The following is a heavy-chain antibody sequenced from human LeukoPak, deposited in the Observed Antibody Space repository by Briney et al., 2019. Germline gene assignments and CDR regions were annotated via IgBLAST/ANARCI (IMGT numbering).Heavy chain of an antibody. Sequence: IGRIYTSGSTNYNPSLKSRVNMSVDTSKNQFSLKLSSVTAADTAVYYCARGSYDGIFDYWGQGTLVTVSS. D-gene: IGHD3-16*01. J-gene: IGHJ4*02. CDR2: IYTSGST. V-gene: IGHV4-4*07. CDR3: ARGSYDGIFDY.